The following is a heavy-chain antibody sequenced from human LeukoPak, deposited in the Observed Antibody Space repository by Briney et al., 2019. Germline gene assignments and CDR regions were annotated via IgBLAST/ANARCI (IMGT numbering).Heavy chain of an antibody. J-gene: IGHJ5*02. CDR1: GYTFTGYY. D-gene: IGHD6-13*01. CDR2: INPNSGGT. Sequence: ASVKVSCKASGYTFTGYYMHWVRQAPGQGLEWMGWINPNSGGTNYAQKFQGRVTMTRDTSISTAYMELSRLRSDDTAVYYCARDRFIAADRTNWIDPWGQGTMVTVSS. CDR3: ARDRFIAADRTNWIDP. V-gene: IGHV1-2*02.